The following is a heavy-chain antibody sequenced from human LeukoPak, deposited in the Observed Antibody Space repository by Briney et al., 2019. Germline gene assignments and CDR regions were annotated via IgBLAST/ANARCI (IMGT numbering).Heavy chain of an antibody. J-gene: IGHJ3*02. CDR3: ARDGNLRFGFAFDI. D-gene: IGHD3-16*01. CDR1: GFTFSSYG. CDR2: IWYDGSNK. V-gene: IGHV3-33*01. Sequence: GRSLRLSCAASGFTFSSYGMHWVRQAPGKGLEWVAVIWYDGSNKYYADSVKGRFTISRDNSKNTLYLQMNSLRAEDTAVYYCARDGNLRFGFAFDIWGQGTMVTVSS.